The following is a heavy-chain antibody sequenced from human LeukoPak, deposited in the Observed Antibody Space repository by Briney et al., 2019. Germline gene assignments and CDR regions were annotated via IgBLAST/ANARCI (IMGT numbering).Heavy chain of an antibody. V-gene: IGHV6-1*01. Sequence: SQTLSLTCAISGDSVSSNSAAWNWITQSPSRGLEWLGRTYYRSKWYNDFAVSVKSRITINPDTSKNQFSLQLNSVTPEDTAVYFCARAGSNYLFFDYWGQGTLVTVSS. CDR2: TYYRSKWYN. CDR3: ARAGSNYLFFDY. D-gene: IGHD5-24*01. CDR1: GDSVSSNSAA. J-gene: IGHJ4*02.